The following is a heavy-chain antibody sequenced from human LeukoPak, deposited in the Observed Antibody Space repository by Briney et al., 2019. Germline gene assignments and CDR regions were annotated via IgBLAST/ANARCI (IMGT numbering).Heavy chain of an antibody. D-gene: IGHD2-15*01. Sequence: PGGSLTLSCAASGFTFSNYALSWVRQAPGRGLELVSAISGSGDTTFHADSVKGRFTTSRDNSKNTLSPQMSGLRVEDSAVYFCAKDTSAWWYHRAYMNVWGTGTTVTVSS. CDR1: GFTFSNYA. V-gene: IGHV3-23*01. CDR3: AKDTSAWWYHRAYMNV. CDR2: ISGSGDTT. J-gene: IGHJ6*03.